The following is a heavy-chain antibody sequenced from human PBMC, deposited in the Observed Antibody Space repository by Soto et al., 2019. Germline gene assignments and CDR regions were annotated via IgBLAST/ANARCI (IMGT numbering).Heavy chain of an antibody. CDR3: ARGVPTLYYFDS. Sequence: QVQLQESGPGLVKSSQTLSLTCSVSGGSISRSVYYWTWLRQHPGKGLEWIGHIYYAGSSYSNPSRKSRLSMSIATSKNQFHLKLPSVTAADTAVYYCARGVPTLYYFDSWGQGTLVSVSS. V-gene: IGHV4-31*03. CDR1: GGSISRSVYY. J-gene: IGHJ4*02. CDR2: IYYAGSS.